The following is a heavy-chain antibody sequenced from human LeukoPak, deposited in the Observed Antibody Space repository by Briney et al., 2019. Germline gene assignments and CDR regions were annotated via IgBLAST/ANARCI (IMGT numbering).Heavy chain of an antibody. CDR3: ATVVTSGYYYDPLEY. CDR1: GYTLTELS. J-gene: IGHJ4*02. D-gene: IGHD3-22*01. CDR2: SDPEDGET. Sequence: ASVKVSCKVSGYTLTELSMHWVRQAPGKGLEWMGGSDPEDGETIYAQKFQGRVTMTEDTSTDTAYMELSSLRSEDTAVYYCATVVTSGYYYDPLEYWGQGTLVTVSS. V-gene: IGHV1-24*01.